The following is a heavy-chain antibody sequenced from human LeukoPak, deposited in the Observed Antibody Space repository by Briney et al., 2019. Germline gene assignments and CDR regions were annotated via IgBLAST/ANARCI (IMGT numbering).Heavy chain of an antibody. D-gene: IGHD2-2*01. J-gene: IGHJ3*02. Sequence: SQTLSLTGTVSGGSISSGSYYWSWIRQPAGKGLEWIGRIYTSGSTNYNPSLKSRVTISVDTSKNQFSLKLSSVTAADTAVYYCARSPDLRLRNDAFDIWGQGTMVTVSS. CDR3: ARSPDLRLRNDAFDI. CDR2: IYTSGST. V-gene: IGHV4-61*02. CDR1: GGSISSGSYY.